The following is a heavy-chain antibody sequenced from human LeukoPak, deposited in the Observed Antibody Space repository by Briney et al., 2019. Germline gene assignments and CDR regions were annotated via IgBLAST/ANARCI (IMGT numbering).Heavy chain of an antibody. CDR3: ARQGPLTTAVTTRTNPFDY. CDR1: AGSISSSY. J-gene: IGHJ4*02. Sequence: SETLSLTCTVSAGSISSSYWSWIRQPPGKGLEWIGYIYYSGSTNYNPSLKSRVTISVDTSKNQFSLKLKSVTAADTAVYYCARQGPLTTAVTTRTNPFDYWGQGTLVTVSS. CDR2: IYYSGST. D-gene: IGHD4-11*01. V-gene: IGHV4-59*08.